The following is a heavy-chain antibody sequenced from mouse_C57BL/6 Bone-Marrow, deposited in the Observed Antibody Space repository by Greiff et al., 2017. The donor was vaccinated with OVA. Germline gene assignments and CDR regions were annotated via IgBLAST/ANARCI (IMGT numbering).Heavy chain of an antibody. V-gene: IGHV1-26*01. CDR1: GYTFTDYY. CDR2: INPNNGGT. J-gene: IGHJ3*01. CDR3: ARSLRYGNYRIAY. D-gene: IGHD2-1*01. Sequence: EVQLQQSGPELVKPGASVKISCKASGYTFTDYYMNWVKQSHGKSLEWIGDINPNNGGTSYNQKFKGKATLTVDKSSSTAYMELRSLTSEDSAVYYCARSLRYGNYRIAYWGQGTLVTVSA.